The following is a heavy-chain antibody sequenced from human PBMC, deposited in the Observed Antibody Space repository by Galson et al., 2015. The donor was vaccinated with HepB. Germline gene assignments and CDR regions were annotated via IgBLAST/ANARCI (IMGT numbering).Heavy chain of an antibody. CDR2: IYPDDSDT. V-gene: IGHV5-51*03. CDR3: ASTYVDTAMALGAFDY. D-gene: IGHD5-18*01. CDR1: GYSFTSYW. J-gene: IGHJ4*02. Sequence: QSGAEVKKPGESLKISCKGSGYSFTSYWIGWVRQMPGKGLEWMGIIYPDDSDTRYSPSFQGQVTISADKSISTAYLQWSSLKASDTAMYYCASTYVDTAMALGAFDYWGQGTLVTVSS.